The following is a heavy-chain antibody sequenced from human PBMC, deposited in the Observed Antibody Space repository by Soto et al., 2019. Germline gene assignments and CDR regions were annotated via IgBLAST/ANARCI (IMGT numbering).Heavy chain of an antibody. J-gene: IGHJ4*02. CDR2: ISSSSTI. CDR1: GFTFSSYS. CDR3: ARVPISYYDFWSGYYTDPDYFDY. Sequence: GGSLRLSCAASGFTFSSYSMNWVRQAPGKGLEWVSYISSSSTIYYADSVKGRFTISRDNAKNSLYLQMNSLRAEDTAVYYCARVPISYYDFWSGYYTDPDYFDYWGQGTLVTVSS. D-gene: IGHD3-3*01. V-gene: IGHV3-48*01.